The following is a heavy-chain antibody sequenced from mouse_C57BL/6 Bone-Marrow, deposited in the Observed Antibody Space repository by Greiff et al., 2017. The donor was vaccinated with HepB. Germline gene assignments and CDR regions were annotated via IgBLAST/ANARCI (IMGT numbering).Heavy chain of an antibody. D-gene: IGHD2-3*01. V-gene: IGHV5-9-1*02. Sequence: EVQVVESGEGLVKPGGSLKLSCAASGFTFSSYAMSWVRQTPEKRLEWVAYISSGGDYIYYADTVKGRFTISRDNARNTLYLQMSSLKSEDTAMYYCTRDKKKVVTSYYAMDYWGQGTSVTVSS. J-gene: IGHJ4*01. CDR2: ISSGGDYI. CDR3: TRDKKKVVTSYYAMDY. CDR1: GFTFSSYA.